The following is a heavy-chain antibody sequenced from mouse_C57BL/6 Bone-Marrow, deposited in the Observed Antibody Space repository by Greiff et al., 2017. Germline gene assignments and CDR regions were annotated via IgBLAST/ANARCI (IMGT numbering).Heavy chain of an antibody. CDR1: GYTFTSYW. CDR3: ARSIYYGNYSWLAY. V-gene: IGHV1-64*01. CDR2: IHPNSGRT. Sequence: QVHVKQSGAELVKPGASVKLSCKASGYTFTSYWMHWVKQRPGQGLEWIGMIHPNSGRTNYNEKFKSTATLTVDKSSSTAYMQLSSLTSEDSAIYYCARSIYYGNYSWLAYWGQGTLVTVSA. D-gene: IGHD2-1*01. J-gene: IGHJ3*01.